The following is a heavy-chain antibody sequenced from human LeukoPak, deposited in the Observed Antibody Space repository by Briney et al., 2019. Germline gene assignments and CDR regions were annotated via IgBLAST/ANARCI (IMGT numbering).Heavy chain of an antibody. V-gene: IGHV3-73*01. Sequence: GGSLKLSCAASGFNFSGSAVHWVRQASGKGLEWVGHIRSKGNNYATAYTASVKGRFTISREDSKSTAHLQMNSLKTEDTAVYYCSRPGSYSTDDAFDIWGQGTMVTVSS. CDR2: IRSKGNNYAT. D-gene: IGHD1-26*01. CDR3: SRPGSYSTDDAFDI. J-gene: IGHJ3*02. CDR1: GFNFSGSA.